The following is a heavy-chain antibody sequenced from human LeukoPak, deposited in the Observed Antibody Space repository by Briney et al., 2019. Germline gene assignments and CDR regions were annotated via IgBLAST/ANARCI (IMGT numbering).Heavy chain of an antibody. J-gene: IGHJ4*02. CDR2: ISSNGGSR. Sequence: GGSLRLSCAASGCTFSSYAMHWVRQAPGKGLEYVSAISSNGGSRYYANSVKGRFTVSRGNSKNTLYLQMGSLRAEDMAVYYCARGGGSRDGYNWSLFRGQGTLVTVSS. V-gene: IGHV3-64*01. CDR1: GCTFSSYA. D-gene: IGHD5-24*01. CDR3: ARGGGSRDGYNWSLF.